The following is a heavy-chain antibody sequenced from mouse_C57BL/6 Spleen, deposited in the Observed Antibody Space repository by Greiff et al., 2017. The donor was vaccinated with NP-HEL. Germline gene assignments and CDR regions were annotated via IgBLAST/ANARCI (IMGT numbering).Heavy chain of an antibody. Sequence: VQLQQSGAELARPGASVKLSCKASGYTFTSSGISWVKQRTGQGLEWIGEIYPRSGNTYYNQKFKGKATLTADKSSNPAYLELRSLTSEDSEVAICARDYGSSRWFAYWGQGTLVTVSA. CDR3: ARDYGSSRWFAY. CDR1: GYTFTSSG. D-gene: IGHD1-1*01. J-gene: IGHJ3*01. CDR2: IYPRSGNT. V-gene: IGHV1-81*01.